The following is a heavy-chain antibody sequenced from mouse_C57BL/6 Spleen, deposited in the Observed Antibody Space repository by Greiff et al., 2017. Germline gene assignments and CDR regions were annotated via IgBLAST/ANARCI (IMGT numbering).Heavy chain of an antibody. CDR3: ARRLGVAWFAY. V-gene: IGHV1-54*01. D-gene: IGHD3-2*02. Sequence: VQLQQSGAELVRPGTSVKVSCKASGYAFTNYLIEWVKQRPGQGLEWIGVINPGSGGTNSNEKFKGKETLTADKSSSTAYMQLSSLTSEDSAVYFCARRLGVAWFAYWGQGTLVTVSA. CDR2: INPGSGGT. J-gene: IGHJ3*01. CDR1: GYAFTNYL.